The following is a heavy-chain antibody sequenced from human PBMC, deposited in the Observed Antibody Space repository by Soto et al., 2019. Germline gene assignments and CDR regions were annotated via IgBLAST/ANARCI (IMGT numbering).Heavy chain of an antibody. J-gene: IGHJ4*02. V-gene: IGHV3-48*01. CDR1: GLTFSSYS. D-gene: IGHD3-22*01. CDR3: ASPYYYDSSGYPGFF. CDR2: ISSSSSTI. Sequence: GGSLRLSCAASGLTFSSYSMNWVRQAPGKGLEWVSYISSSSSTIYYADSVKGRFTISRDNAKNSLYLQMNSLRAEDTAVYYCASPYYYDSSGYPGFFWGQGTLVTVSS.